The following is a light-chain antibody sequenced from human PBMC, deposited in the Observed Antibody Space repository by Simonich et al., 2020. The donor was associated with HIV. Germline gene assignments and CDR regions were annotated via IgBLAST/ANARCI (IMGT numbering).Light chain of an antibody. CDR3: SSYTSSSTWV. V-gene: IGLV2-14*01. CDR1: SSDVGGYNH. Sequence: QSALTQPASVSGSPGQSITISCTGTSSDVGGYNHVSWYQQHPGKAPNLMSYDVSKRPSGVSNRFSGSKSGNTASLTISGLQAEDEADYYCSSYTSSSTWVFGGGTKLTVL. J-gene: IGLJ3*02. CDR2: DVS.